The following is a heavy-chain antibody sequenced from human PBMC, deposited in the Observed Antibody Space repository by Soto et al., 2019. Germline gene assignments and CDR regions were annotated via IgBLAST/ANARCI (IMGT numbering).Heavy chain of an antibody. Sequence: ASVKVSCKASGYTFTSYYMHWVRQAPGQGLEWMGIINPSGGSTSYAQKFQGRVTMTRGTSTSTVYMELSSLRSEDTAVYYCASPRAVEYSSSWYLALDYWGQGTLVTVS. J-gene: IGHJ4*02. CDR2: INPSGGST. D-gene: IGHD6-13*01. V-gene: IGHV1-46*01. CDR1: GYTFTSYY. CDR3: ASPRAVEYSSSWYLALDY.